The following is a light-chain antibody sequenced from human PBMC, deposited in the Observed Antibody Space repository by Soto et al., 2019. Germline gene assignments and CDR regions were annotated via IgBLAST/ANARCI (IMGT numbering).Light chain of an antibody. CDR1: SSDVGSYNL. Sequence: QSALTQPASVSGSPGQSITISCTGTSSDVGSYNLVSWYQQYPGKAPKLMIYEGSKRPSGVSNRFSGSKSGNTASLTISGLQAEDEDDYYCCSYAGSSTDWVFGGGTKLTVL. V-gene: IGLV2-23*01. J-gene: IGLJ3*02. CDR3: CSYAGSSTDWV. CDR2: EGS.